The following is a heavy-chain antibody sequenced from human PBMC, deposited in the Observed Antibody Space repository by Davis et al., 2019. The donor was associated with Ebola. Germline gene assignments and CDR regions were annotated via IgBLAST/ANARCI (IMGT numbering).Heavy chain of an antibody. Sequence: GGSLRLSCAASGFTFSSYGMHWVRQAPGKGLEWVAVISYDGSNEYYADSVKGRFTISRDNSKNTLYLQMNSLRAEDTAVCAKESYYYDSSGYYAFYFDYWGQGTLVTVSS. CDR2: ISYDGSNE. CDR1: GFTFSSYG. J-gene: IGHJ4*02. CDR3: ESYYYDSSGYYAFYFDY. V-gene: IGHV3-30*03. D-gene: IGHD3-22*01.